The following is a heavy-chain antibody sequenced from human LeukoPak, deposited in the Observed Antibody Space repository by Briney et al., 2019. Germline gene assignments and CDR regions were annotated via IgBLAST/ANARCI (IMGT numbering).Heavy chain of an antibody. V-gene: IGHV4-39*02. CDR2: YSGST. Sequence: SETLSLTCAVSGGSISSSSYYWAWIRQPPGKGLEYIGSYSGSTYYNPSLKSRVTISVDTSKKQFSLKLSSVTAAGTAVYYCARDWDYWGQGTLVTVSS. CDR1: GGSISSSSYY. CDR3: ARDWDY. J-gene: IGHJ4*02.